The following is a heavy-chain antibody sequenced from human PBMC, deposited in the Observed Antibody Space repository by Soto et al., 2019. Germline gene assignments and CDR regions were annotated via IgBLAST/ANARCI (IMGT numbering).Heavy chain of an antibody. CDR3: ARGSYCSGGSCRRARYYYYYMDV. CDR1: GYTFTSYD. Sequence: ASVKVSCKASGYTFTSYDINWVRQATGQGLEWMGWMNPNSGNTGYAQKFQGRVTMTRNTSISTAYMELSSLRSEDTAVYYCARGSYCSGGSCRRARYYYYYMDVWGKGTTVTVSS. J-gene: IGHJ6*03. D-gene: IGHD2-15*01. CDR2: MNPNSGNT. V-gene: IGHV1-8*01.